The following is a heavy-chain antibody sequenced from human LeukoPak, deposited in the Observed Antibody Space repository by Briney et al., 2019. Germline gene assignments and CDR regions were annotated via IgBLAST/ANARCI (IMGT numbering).Heavy chain of an antibody. CDR3: AGDYKYPFDN. J-gene: IGHJ4*02. CDR2: IGIDSGNT. Sequence: PGGSLRLSCAASGFTFSDYSMNWVRQAPGKGLEWISYIGIDSGNTNYADSVKGRFTISGDKAKNSLYLQMNSLRVEDTAVYYCAGDYKYPFDNWGQGTLVTVSS. CDR1: GFTFSDYS. D-gene: IGHD5-24*01. V-gene: IGHV3-48*01.